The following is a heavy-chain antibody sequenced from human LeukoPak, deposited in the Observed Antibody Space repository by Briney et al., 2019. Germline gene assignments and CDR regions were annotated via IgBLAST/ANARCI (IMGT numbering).Heavy chain of an antibody. CDR3: TTLPGYSYGYLQDY. CDR2: IKATPDGGTT. Sequence: GGSLRLSCAASGFTLSSYELNWVRQAPGKGLEWVGHIKATPDGGTTEYGAPVKGRFTISRDDSKNTLYLQMNSLKSEDTAVYFCTTLPGYSYGYLQDYWGQGTLVTVSS. CDR1: GFTLSSYE. D-gene: IGHD5-18*01. J-gene: IGHJ4*02. V-gene: IGHV3-15*01.